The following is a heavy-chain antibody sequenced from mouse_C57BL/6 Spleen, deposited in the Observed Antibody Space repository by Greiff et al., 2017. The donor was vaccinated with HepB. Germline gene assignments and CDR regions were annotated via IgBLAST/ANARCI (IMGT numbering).Heavy chain of an antibody. J-gene: IGHJ1*03. Sequence: QVQLQQSGAELVRPGASVKMSCKASGYTFTSYNMHWVKQTPRQGLEWIGAIYPGNGDTSYNQKFKGKATLTVDKSSSTAYMQLSSLTSEDSAVYYCAAYYGSSYLWYFDVWGTGTTVTVSS. CDR3: AAYYGSSYLWYFDV. V-gene: IGHV1-12*01. CDR1: GYTFTSYN. CDR2: IYPGNGDT. D-gene: IGHD1-1*01.